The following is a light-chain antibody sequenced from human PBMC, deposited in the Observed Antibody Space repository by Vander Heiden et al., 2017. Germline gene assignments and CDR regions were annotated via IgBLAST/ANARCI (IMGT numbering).Light chain of an antibody. CDR2: DAS. CDR3: QHPNKIGQVT. J-gene: IGKJ5*01. V-gene: IGKV3-11*01. CDR1: QSVYRY. Sequence: EIVLTQSPATLSLSPGERATLSCRASQSVYRYLAWYQQKVGQAPRLLIYDASNRATGIPARFSGSGYGTDFPLTISSREPEDVAVYYCQHPNKIGQVTFGQGTLLEIK.